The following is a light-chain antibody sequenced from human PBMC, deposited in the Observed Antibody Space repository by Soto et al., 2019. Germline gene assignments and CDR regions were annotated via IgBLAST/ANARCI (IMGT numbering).Light chain of an antibody. CDR2: AAS. J-gene: IGKJ5*01. Sequence: DIQMTQSPSSLSASVGDRVTITCRASQSTSSYLNWYQQKPGKAPKVLIYAASSLQSVVPSRFNGIGSGTDFTLTISRLRPEDFATYYCEQSYSTLVTFGQGTRLEIK. V-gene: IGKV1-39*01. CDR3: EQSYSTLVT. CDR1: QSTSSY.